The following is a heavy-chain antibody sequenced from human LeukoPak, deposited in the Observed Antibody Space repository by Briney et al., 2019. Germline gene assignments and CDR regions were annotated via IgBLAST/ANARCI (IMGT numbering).Heavy chain of an antibody. Sequence: GSLRLSCAASGFTFSGSAMHWVRQASGKGLEWVGRIRSKANSYATAYAASVKGRFTISRDDSKNTAYLQMNSLKTEDTAVYYCTSSAAGQRGGYWGQGTLVTVSS. V-gene: IGHV3-73*01. CDR2: IRSKANSYAT. CDR3: TSSAAGQRGGY. CDR1: GFTFSGSA. D-gene: IGHD6-13*01. J-gene: IGHJ4*02.